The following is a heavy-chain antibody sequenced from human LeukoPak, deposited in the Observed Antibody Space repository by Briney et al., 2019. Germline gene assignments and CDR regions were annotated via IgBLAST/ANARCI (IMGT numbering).Heavy chain of an antibody. Sequence: GGSLRLSCAASGFTFSSYSMNWVRQAPGKGLEWVSSISSSSSYIYYADSVKGRFTISRDNAKNSLYLQMNSLRAEDTAVYYCATTGRFGDYFDYWGQGTLVTVSS. CDR3: ATTGRFGDYFDY. CDR1: GFTFSSYS. CDR2: ISSSSSYI. D-gene: IGHD3-10*01. V-gene: IGHV3-21*01. J-gene: IGHJ4*02.